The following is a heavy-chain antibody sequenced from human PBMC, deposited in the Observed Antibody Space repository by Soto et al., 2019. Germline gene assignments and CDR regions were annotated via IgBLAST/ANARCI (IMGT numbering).Heavy chain of an antibody. CDR3: ARDHDSSWYLWFDY. Sequence: ASVKVSCKASGGTFSSYAISWVRQAPGQGLEWMGGIIPIFGTANYAQKFQGRVTITADESTSTAYMELSSLRSEDTAVCYCARDHDSSWYLWFDYWGQGTLVTVSS. J-gene: IGHJ4*02. CDR1: GGTFSSYA. V-gene: IGHV1-69*13. D-gene: IGHD6-13*01. CDR2: IIPIFGTA.